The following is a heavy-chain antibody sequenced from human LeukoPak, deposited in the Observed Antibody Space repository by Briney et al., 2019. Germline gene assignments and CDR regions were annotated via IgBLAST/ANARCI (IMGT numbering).Heavy chain of an antibody. Sequence: ASVKVSCKASGYTFTGYYMHWVRQAPGQGLEWMGWINPNSGGTNYAQKFQGRVTMTRDTSISTAYMELSRLRSDGTAVYYCVRDRTKYCSSTSCPLDYWGQGTLVTVSS. CDR3: VRDRTKYCSSTSCPLDY. D-gene: IGHD2-2*01. J-gene: IGHJ4*02. CDR2: INPNSGGT. V-gene: IGHV1-2*02. CDR1: GYTFTGYY.